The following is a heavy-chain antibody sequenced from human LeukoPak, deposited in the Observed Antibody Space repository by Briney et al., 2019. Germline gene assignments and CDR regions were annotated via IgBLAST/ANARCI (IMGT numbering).Heavy chain of an antibody. CDR2: IYYSGST. Sequence: SETLSLTCTVSSGSMNSYYWSWIRQPPGKGLEWIGYIYYSGSTNYNPSLKSRVTISVDTSKNQFSLKLNSVTAADTAVYYCARRAKWDWYFDYWGQGTLVTVSS. D-gene: IGHD1-26*01. CDR1: SGSMNSYY. V-gene: IGHV4-59*08. J-gene: IGHJ4*02. CDR3: ARRAKWDWYFDY.